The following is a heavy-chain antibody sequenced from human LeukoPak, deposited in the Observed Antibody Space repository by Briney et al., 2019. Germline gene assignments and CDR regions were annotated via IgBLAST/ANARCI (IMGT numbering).Heavy chain of an antibody. V-gene: IGHV3-23*01. CDR3: AKDRWVSGSDNYYTLFDY. J-gene: IGHJ4*02. CDR1: GFTFSNYA. D-gene: IGHD3-10*01. Sequence: GGSLRLSCAVFGFTFSNYAINWVRQARGRGLEWVSSITCSGGGTFYADSVKGRLNISRDNSKNTLYLQMNSLRAEDTAVYYCAKDRWVSGSDNYYTLFDYWGQGTLVTVSS. CDR2: ITCSGGGT.